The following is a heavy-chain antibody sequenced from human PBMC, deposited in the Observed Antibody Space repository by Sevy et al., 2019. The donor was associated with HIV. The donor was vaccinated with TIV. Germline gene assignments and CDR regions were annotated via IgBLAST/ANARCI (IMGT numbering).Heavy chain of an antibody. J-gene: IGHJ4*02. CDR2: IWYDGTIK. D-gene: IGHD2-21*02. CDR1: GFTFSSYV. V-gene: IGHV3-33*08. CDR3: ARGGGYCGGDCYSIDY. Sequence: GGCLRLSCAASGFTFSSYVMHWVRQAPGKGLEWVALIWYDGTIKYYADSVKGRFTISRDNSKDRLFLQMNSLTPEDTAVYHYARGGGYCGGDCYSIDYWGQGALVTVSS.